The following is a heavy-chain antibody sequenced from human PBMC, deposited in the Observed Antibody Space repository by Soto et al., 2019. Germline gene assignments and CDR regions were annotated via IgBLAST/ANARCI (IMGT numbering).Heavy chain of an antibody. CDR2: ISSSSSYI. V-gene: IGHV3-21*01. D-gene: IGHD6-13*01. CDR3: ARGVAADY. CDR1: GFTFSSYS. Sequence: PGGSLRLSCASSGFTFSSYSMNWVRQAPGKGLEWVSSISSSSSYIYYADSVKGRFTISRDNSKNTLYLQMNSLRAEDTAVYYCARGVAADYWGQGTLVTVSS. J-gene: IGHJ4*02.